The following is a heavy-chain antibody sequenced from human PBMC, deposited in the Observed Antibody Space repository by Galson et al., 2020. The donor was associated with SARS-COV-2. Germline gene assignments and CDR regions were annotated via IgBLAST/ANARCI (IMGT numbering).Heavy chain of an antibody. J-gene: IGHJ3*02. CDR1: GLTFRNYE. D-gene: IGHD3-22*01. Sequence: GESLKIYCAASGLTFRNYEMHWVRQAPGKGLAWVSYISSSGTTIYYADSVKGRFTISRDNAKGSLHPNMNSLRAEDTAIYYCARLVFGHYSDSNKYDAFDIWGQGTMVTVSS. V-gene: IGHV3-48*03. CDR3: ARLVFGHYSDSNKYDAFDI. CDR2: ISSSGTTI.